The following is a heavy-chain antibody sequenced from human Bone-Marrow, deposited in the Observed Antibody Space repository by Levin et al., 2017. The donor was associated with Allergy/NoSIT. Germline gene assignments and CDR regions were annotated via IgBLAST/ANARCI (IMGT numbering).Heavy chain of an antibody. CDR2: ISGSGGST. CDR1: GFTFSSYA. Sequence: GGSLRLSCAASGFTFSSYAMSWVRQAPGKGLEWVSAISGSGGSTYYADSVKGRFTISRDNSKNTLYLQMNSLRAEDTAVYYCAKGLGGYHRRLGFALDYWGQGTLVTVSS. CDR3: AKGLGGYHRRLGFALDY. J-gene: IGHJ4*02. D-gene: IGHD5-12*01. V-gene: IGHV3-23*01.